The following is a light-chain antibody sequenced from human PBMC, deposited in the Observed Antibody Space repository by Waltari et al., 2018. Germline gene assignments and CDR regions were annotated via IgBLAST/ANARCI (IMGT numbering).Light chain of an antibody. CDR2: TAS. J-gene: IGKJ2*01. V-gene: IGKV1-12*01. CDR1: QGISSR. Sequence: DIQMTQSPSFVSASVGDRVTITCRASQGISSRLAWYQQKPGKAPKLLIYTASTLQSGVPSRFSGSGSGTEFTLIITTLQPEDFATYFCLQAYSCPRTFGQGTKLEIK. CDR3: LQAYSCPRT.